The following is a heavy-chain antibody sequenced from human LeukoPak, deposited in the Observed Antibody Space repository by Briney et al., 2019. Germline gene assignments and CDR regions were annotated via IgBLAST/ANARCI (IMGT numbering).Heavy chain of an antibody. CDR2: IYTSGST. V-gene: IGHV4-61*02. J-gene: IGHJ6*03. D-gene: IGHD4/OR15-4a*01. CDR3: ARARALTIGLYYYYMDV. Sequence: SETLSLTCTVSGGSISSGSYYWSWIRQPAGKGLEWIGRIYTSGSTNYNPSLKSRVTISVDTSKNQFSLKLSSVTAADTAVYHCARARALTIGLYYYYMDVWGKGTTVTVSS. CDR1: GGSISSGSYY.